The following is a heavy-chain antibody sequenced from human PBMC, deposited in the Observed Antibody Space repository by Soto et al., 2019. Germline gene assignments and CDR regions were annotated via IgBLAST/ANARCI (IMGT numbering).Heavy chain of an antibody. D-gene: IGHD1-7*01. V-gene: IGHV3-23*01. J-gene: IGHJ4*02. CDR1: GFSFGSYA. CDR3: AKDGVITGTTMNFDN. CDR2: ISSSGGTT. Sequence: GGSLRLSCAASGFSFGSYAISWVRQGPGKGLEWVSSISSSGGTTYYADSVKGRFTISRDNSKNTLYFQMNSLRVEDTAVYYCAKDGVITGTTMNFDNWGQGTLVTVSS.